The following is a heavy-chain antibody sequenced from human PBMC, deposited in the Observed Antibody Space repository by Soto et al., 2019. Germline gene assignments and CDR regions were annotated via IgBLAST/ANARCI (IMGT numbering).Heavy chain of an antibody. J-gene: IGHJ4*02. CDR3: AKAPSMTSLYYFDY. Sequence: GGTLGLSCAASGFTFSGYAMSWVRQAPGKGLEWVSAISGSGGSTYYADSVKGRFTISRDNSKNTLHLQMNSLRAEDTAVYYCAKAPSMTSLYYFDYWGQGTLVTVSS. V-gene: IGHV3-23*01. D-gene: IGHD3-22*01. CDR2: ISGSGGST. CDR1: GFTFSGYA.